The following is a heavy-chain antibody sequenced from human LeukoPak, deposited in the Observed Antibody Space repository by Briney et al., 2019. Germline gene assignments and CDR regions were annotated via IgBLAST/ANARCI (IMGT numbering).Heavy chain of an antibody. CDR1: GFTFSSYG. CDR2: ISYDGSNK. V-gene: IGHV3-30*18. J-gene: IGHJ5*02. CDR3: AKAAEGFDP. Sequence: GRSLRLSCAASGFTFSSYGMHWVRQAPGKGLEGVAVISYDGSNKYYADSVKGRFTISRDNSKTTLYLQMNSLRAEDTAVYYCAKAAEGFDPWGQGTLVTVSS.